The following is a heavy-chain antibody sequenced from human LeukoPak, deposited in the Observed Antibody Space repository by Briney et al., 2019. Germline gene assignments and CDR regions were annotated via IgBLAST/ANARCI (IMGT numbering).Heavy chain of an antibody. Sequence: GGSLRLSCAASGFTFSSYEMNWVRQAPGKGLEWVSYISSSGSTIYYADSVKGRFTISRDNAKNSLYLQMNSLRAEDTAVHYCARDSKGSGSYHFDYWGQGTLVTVSS. J-gene: IGHJ4*02. CDR3: ARDSKGSGSYHFDY. CDR1: GFTFSSYE. V-gene: IGHV3-48*03. D-gene: IGHD3-10*01. CDR2: ISSSGSTI.